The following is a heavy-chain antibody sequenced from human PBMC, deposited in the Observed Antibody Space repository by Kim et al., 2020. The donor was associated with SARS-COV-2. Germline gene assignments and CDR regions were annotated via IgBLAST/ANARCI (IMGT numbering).Heavy chain of an antibody. Sequence: SETLSLTCTVSGGSISSSSYYWGWIRQPPGKGLEWIGSIYYSGSTYYNPSLKSRVTISVDTSKNQFSLKLSSVTAADTAVYYCARGVIGGSYYAFDYWGQGTLVTVSS. V-gene: IGHV4-39*07. CDR2: IYYSGST. CDR3: ARGVIGGSYYAFDY. D-gene: IGHD1-26*01. J-gene: IGHJ4*02. CDR1: GGSISSSSYY.